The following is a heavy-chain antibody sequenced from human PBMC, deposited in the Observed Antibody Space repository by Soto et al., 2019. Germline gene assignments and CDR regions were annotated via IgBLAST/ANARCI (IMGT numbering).Heavy chain of an antibody. CDR3: ARGPGIVAPQGT. CDR2: ILYDGSNT. Sequence: PGGSLRLSCAASGFSFSSHAMHWVRQAPGKGLEWVAVILYDGSNTYYAESVKGRFTISRDNSKSTLYLQMNSLRSEDTAVYYCARGPGIVAPQGTWGQGTLVTVSS. V-gene: IGHV3-30-3*01. J-gene: IGHJ5*02. D-gene: IGHD5-12*01. CDR1: GFSFSSHA.